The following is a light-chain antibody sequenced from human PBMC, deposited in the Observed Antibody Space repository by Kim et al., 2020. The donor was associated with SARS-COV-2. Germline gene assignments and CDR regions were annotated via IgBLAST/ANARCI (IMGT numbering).Light chain of an antibody. CDR1: QDISSW. J-gene: IGKJ4*01. CDR2: AAS. V-gene: IGKV1-12*01. Sequence: ESEDDRVPFTERSRQDISSWLAWDQQKPGKAPKLLISAASSLQSGVPSRFSGSGSGTDFTLTISSLQPEDFASYYCQRADSFPLGFGGGTKVDIK. CDR3: QRADSFPLG.